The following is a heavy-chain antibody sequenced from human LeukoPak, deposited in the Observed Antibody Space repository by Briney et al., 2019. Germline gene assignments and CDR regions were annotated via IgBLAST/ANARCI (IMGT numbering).Heavy chain of an antibody. V-gene: IGHV4-39*07. CDR3: AREDTGGLDH. CDR2: IYYSGST. D-gene: IGHD4-23*01. J-gene: IGHJ4*02. Sequence: PSETLSLTCSVSGGSISSSSHYWDWIRQPPGEGLEWIGSIYYSGSTYYNPSLKSRVTISVDTPKNQFSLKLISVTAADTAVYYCAREDTGGLDHWGQGILVTVSP. CDR1: GGSISSSSHY.